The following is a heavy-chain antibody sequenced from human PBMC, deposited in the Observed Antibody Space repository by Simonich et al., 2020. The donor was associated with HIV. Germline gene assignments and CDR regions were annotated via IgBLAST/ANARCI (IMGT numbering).Heavy chain of an antibody. Sequence: EVQLLESGGGLLQPGGSLRLSCAASGFTFSSSAVSWVRQAPVKGLELVSGIRDSGGSTYYADSGKGRFTISRDNSKNTLYLQMNSLRAEDTAVYYYAKDRYYNFWSGYYDYWGQGTLVTVSS. CDR1: GFTFSSSA. D-gene: IGHD3-3*01. CDR3: AKDRYYNFWSGYYDY. J-gene: IGHJ4*02. V-gene: IGHV3-23*01. CDR2: IRDSGGST.